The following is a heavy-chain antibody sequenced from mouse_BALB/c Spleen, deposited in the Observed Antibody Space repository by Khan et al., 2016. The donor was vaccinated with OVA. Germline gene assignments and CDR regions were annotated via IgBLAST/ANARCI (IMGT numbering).Heavy chain of an antibody. CDR2: INPSSNYT. J-gene: IGHJ3*01. D-gene: IGHD2-14*01. Sequence: QVQLKESGAELARPGASVKMSCKASGYTFTSYTMHWVKQRPGQGLEWIGYINPSSNYTNYNKKFKDKATLTADKSSSTAYMQLNSLPSESSAVYYWAREGAYYWNDGWFAYWGQGTLVTVSA. CDR3: AREGAYYWNDGWFAY. V-gene: IGHV1-4*01. CDR1: GYTFTSYT.